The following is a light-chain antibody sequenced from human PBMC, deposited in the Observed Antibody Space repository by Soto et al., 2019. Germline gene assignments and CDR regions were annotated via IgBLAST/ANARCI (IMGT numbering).Light chain of an antibody. CDR2: EVS. J-gene: IGLJ1*01. CDR1: SSDVGSFNL. Sequence: QSLLTQPASVSGSPGQSITISCTGTSSDVGSFNLVSWYQRHPGKAPKLMIYEVSKRPSGVSNRFSGSKSANTASLTISGLQAEDEADYYCCSYAGSGTFPYVFGTGTKVTVL. V-gene: IGLV2-23*02. CDR3: CSYAGSGTFPYV.